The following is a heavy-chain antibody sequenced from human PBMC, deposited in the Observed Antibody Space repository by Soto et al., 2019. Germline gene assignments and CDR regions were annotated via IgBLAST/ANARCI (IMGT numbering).Heavy chain of an antibody. CDR3: ARGPLAVVVPAAILGNYYYGMDV. Sequence: GSLRLSCAASGFTFSSYSMNWVRQAPGKGLEWVSSISSSSSYIYYADSVKGRFTISRDNAKNSLYLQMNSLRAEDTAVYYCARGPLAVVVPAAILGNYYYGMDVWGQGTTVTVSS. J-gene: IGHJ6*02. V-gene: IGHV3-21*01. CDR2: ISSSSSYI. D-gene: IGHD2-2*02. CDR1: GFTFSSYS.